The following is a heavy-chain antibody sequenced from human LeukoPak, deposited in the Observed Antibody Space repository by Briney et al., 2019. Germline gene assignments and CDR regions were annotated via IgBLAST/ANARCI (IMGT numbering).Heavy chain of an antibody. CDR2: IWYDGSNK. V-gene: IGHV3-33*01. CDR3: ARDLKVTAMVSFGY. CDR1: GFTFSSYG. D-gene: IGHD5-18*01. Sequence: GGSLRLSCAASGFTFSSYGMHWVRQAPGKGLEWVAVIWYDGSNKHYADSVKGRFTISRDNSKNTLYLQMNSLRAEDTAVYYCARDLKVTAMVSFGYWGQGTLVTVSS. J-gene: IGHJ4*02.